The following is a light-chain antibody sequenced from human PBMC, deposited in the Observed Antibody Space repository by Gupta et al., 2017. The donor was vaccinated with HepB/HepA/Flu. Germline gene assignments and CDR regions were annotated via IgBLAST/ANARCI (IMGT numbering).Light chain of an antibody. J-gene: IGLJ2*01. V-gene: IGLV3-21*04. CDR2: YDS. CDR3: QEWDNAANHVG. CDR1: KIENQN. Sequence: SYVLTQPPSGSVAPGQTATITCGGNKIENQNVHWYQQKPGPAPVLVIYYDSGRPSGVPQRFSGAKSGNTATLTISRVEAGDEADYYCQEWDNAANHVGFGGGTKLTVL.